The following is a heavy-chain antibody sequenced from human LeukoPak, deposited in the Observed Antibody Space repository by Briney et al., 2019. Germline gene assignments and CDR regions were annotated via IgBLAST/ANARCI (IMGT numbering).Heavy chain of an antibody. Sequence: PGGSLRLSCAASGFTFSSYEMNWVRKAPGKGLEWVSYISSSGSTIYYADSVKGRFTISRDNSKNTLYLQMNSLRAEDTAVYYCANVGIAAAGNFDYWGQGTLVTVSS. J-gene: IGHJ4*02. CDR2: ISSSGSTI. V-gene: IGHV3-48*03. CDR1: GFTFSSYE. CDR3: ANVGIAAAGNFDY. D-gene: IGHD6-13*01.